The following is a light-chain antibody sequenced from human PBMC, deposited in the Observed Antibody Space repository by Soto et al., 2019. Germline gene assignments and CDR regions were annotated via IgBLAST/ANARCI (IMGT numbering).Light chain of an antibody. CDR1: QSISNY. J-gene: IGKJ3*01. V-gene: IGKV1-39*01. CDR2: AAS. CDR3: QQSYSTPFP. Sequence: DIQMTQSPSSLSASVGDRVTITCRASQSISNYLNWYQQKPGKAPNLLIYAASSWQTGVPSRFSGSMSGAEFTLTISGLVSEDFATSFCQQSYSTPFPFGPGTKVDIK.